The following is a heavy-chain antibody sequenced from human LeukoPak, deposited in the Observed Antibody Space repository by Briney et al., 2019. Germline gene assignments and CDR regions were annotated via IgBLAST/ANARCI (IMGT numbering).Heavy chain of an antibody. V-gene: IGHV4-38-2*02. CDR1: GYSISSGYY. J-gene: IGHJ6*03. D-gene: IGHD6-13*01. CDR2: IYHSGST. Sequence: SETLSHTCTVSGYSISSGYYWGWIRQPPGKGLEWIGSIYHSGSTYYNPSLKSRVTISVDTSKNQFSLKLSSVTAADTAVYYCASSSWYVFYYYYMDVWGKGTTVTVSS. CDR3: ASSSWYVFYYYYMDV.